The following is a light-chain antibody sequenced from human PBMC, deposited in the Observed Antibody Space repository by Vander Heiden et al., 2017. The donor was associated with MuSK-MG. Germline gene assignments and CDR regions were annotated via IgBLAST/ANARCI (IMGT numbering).Light chain of an antibody. CDR3: AAWDDSLSGHVV. J-gene: IGLJ2*01. CDR2: GNN. Sequence: QPVLTQPPSASPTPGQRVTISGSGSSSNTGTNAVYWYQQLPATAPQPLIYGNNQRPPGVPDRVPCSNSGTSASLAISGLRPEDEADYYCAAWDDSLSGHVVFGGGTKLTVL. V-gene: IGLV1-47*02. CDR1: SSNTGTNA.